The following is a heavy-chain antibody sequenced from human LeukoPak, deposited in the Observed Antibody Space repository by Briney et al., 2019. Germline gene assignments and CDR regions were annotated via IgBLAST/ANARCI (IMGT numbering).Heavy chain of an antibody. CDR3: AARKVRGVWFYLDY. CDR2: IYDDNT. D-gene: IGHD3-10*01. CDR1: GFTVSAYA. Sequence: GGSLRLSCAASGFTVSAYAMAWVRQAPGKGLEWVSTIYDDNTYYADSVRGRFAISTDNSKNTLYLQMNGLRVEDTAVYFCAARKVRGVWFYLDYWGQGTLVTVSS. V-gene: IGHV3-23*01. J-gene: IGHJ4*02.